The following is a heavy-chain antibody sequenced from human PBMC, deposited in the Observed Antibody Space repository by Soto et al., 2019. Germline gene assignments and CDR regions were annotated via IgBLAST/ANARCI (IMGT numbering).Heavy chain of an antibody. CDR2: IYYSGST. CDR3: ATHRGSYYYFDY. V-gene: IGHV4-39*01. D-gene: IGHD3-10*01. CDR1: GGSISTSGYY. J-gene: IGHJ4*02. Sequence: PSETLSLTCSVSGGSISTSGYYWGWIRQPPGKGLEWIGSIYYSGSTYYNPSLKSRVTISVDTSKNQFSLNLNSVTAADTAVYYCATHRGSYYYFDYWGQGTLVTVSS.